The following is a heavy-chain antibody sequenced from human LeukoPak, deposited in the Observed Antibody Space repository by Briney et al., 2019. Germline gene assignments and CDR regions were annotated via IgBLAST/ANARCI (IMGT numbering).Heavy chain of an antibody. D-gene: IGHD6-6*01. CDR1: GFSFSNAW. J-gene: IGHJ6*02. CDR2: ISYDGSNK. V-gene: IGHV3-30*18. CDR3: AKDLSRSSSSPQGYYYYYGMDV. Sequence: GGSLRLSCATSGFSFSNAWTNWVRQAPGKGLEWVAVISYDGSNKYYADSVKGRFTISRDNSKNTLYLQMNSLRAEDTAVYYCAKDLSRSSSSPQGYYYYYGMDVWGQGTTVTVSS.